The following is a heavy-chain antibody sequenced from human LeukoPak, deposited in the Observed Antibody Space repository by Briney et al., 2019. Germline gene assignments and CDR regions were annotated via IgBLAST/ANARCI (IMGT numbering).Heavy chain of an antibody. CDR3: ARGPRVVYYDSSGYYYSPFDY. D-gene: IGHD3-22*01. CDR2: VNPSGGST. J-gene: IGHJ4*02. V-gene: IGHV1-46*01. CDR1: GYTFTSYY. Sequence: ASVKVSCKASGYTFTSYYMHWVRQAPGQGLEWMGIVNPSGGSTSYAQKFQGRVTMTRDTSTSTVYMELSSLRSEDTAVYYCARGPRVVYYDSSGYYYSPFDYWGQGTLVTVSS.